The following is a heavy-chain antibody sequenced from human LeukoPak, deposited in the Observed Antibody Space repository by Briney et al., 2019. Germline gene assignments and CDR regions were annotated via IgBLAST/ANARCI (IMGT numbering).Heavy chain of an antibody. CDR3: ARDVAAAGTDDAFDI. CDR2: ISAYNGNT. J-gene: IGHJ3*02. Sequence: GASVKVSCKASGYTFTSYGISWVRQAPGQGLEWMGWISAYNGNTNYAQKLQGRVIMTTDTSTSTAYMELRSLRSDDTAVYYCARDVAAAGTDDAFDIWGQGTMVTVSS. D-gene: IGHD6-13*01. V-gene: IGHV1-18*01. CDR1: GYTFTSYG.